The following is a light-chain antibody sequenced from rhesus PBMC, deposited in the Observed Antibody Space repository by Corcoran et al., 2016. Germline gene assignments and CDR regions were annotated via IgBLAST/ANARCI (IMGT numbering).Light chain of an antibody. CDR2: GVN. Sequence: QAAPTQPPSVSGSPGQSVTISCTGTSRDVGAYNYVSWYQYHPGTAPKLMIYGVNKRPSGVSDRFSGSKSGNTASLTISGLQAEDETDYYCCSYTTSTTYIFGTGTRLTVL. V-gene: IGLV2S7*01. J-gene: IGLJ1*01. CDR1: SRDVGAYNY. CDR3: CSYTTSTTYI.